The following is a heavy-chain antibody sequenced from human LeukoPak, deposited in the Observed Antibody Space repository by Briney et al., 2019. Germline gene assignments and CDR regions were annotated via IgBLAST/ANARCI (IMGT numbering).Heavy chain of an antibody. CDR1: GYTFTGYY. J-gene: IGHJ4*02. CDR2: INPNSGGT. CDR3: ARVFRSITARLGFDY. D-gene: IGHD6-6*01. Sequence: ASVKVSCKASGYTFTGYYMHWVRQAPGQGLEWMGWINPNSGGTNYAQKFQGRVTMTRDTSITTAYLELSRLRSDDTAVYYCARVFRSITARLGFDYWGQGTLVTVSS. V-gene: IGHV1-2*02.